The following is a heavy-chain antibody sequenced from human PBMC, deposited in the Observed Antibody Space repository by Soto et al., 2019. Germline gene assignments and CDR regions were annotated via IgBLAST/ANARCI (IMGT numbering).Heavy chain of an antibody. Sequence: QVQLVQSGAEVKKPGASVKVSCKTSGYTFTGYYMHWVRQAPGEGLDWMAWINPISGATKYAQKFQGRVNMTRDTSISTVDMELRSLTSVDTAVYYCVRGGYGDYLHLWVQGTLVTVSS. J-gene: IGHJ1*01. CDR1: GYTFTGYY. D-gene: IGHD4-17*01. CDR2: INPISGAT. V-gene: IGHV1-2*02. CDR3: VRGGYGDYLHL.